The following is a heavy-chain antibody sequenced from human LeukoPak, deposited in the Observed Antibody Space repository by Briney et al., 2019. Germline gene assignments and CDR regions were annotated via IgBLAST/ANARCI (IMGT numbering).Heavy chain of an antibody. D-gene: IGHD3-10*01. CDR2: ISYDGSNK. J-gene: IGHJ6*02. CDR1: GFTFSSYA. V-gene: IGHV3-30-3*01. Sequence: GGSLRLSCAVSGFTFSSYAMHWVRQAPGKGLEWVAVISYDGSNKYYADSVKGRFTISRDNSKNTLYLQMNSLRAEDTAVYYCARDYYGSGSYYQGLYYYYYYGMDVWGQGTTVTVSS. CDR3: ARDYYGSGSYYQGLYYYYYYGMDV.